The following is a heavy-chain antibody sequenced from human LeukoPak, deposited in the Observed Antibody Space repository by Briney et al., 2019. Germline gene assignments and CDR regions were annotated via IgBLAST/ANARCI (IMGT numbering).Heavy chain of an antibody. CDR3: AKERNYYDSSGYYDY. J-gene: IGHJ4*02. V-gene: IGHV3-23*01. CDR2: ISGSGGST. Sequence: GGSLRLSCAASGFTSSSYAMSWVRQAPGKGLEWVSAISGSGGSTYYADSVKGRFTISRDNSKNTLYLQMNSLRAENTAVYYCAKERNYYDSSGYYDYWGQGTLVTVSS. D-gene: IGHD3-22*01. CDR1: GFTSSSYA.